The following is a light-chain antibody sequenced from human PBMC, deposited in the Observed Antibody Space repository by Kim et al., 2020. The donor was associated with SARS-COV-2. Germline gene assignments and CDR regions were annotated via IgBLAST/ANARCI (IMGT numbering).Light chain of an antibody. CDR3: QVWDSSSDHRV. J-gene: IGLJ3*02. Sequence: APGMTASITCGGSNIGSKSVHWYQQKPGQAPVVVIYYDGDRPSGVPERFSGSNSGNTATLTISRVEAGDEADYYCQVWDSSSDHRVFGGGTKLTVL. CDR1: NIGSKS. CDR2: YDG. V-gene: IGLV3-21*04.